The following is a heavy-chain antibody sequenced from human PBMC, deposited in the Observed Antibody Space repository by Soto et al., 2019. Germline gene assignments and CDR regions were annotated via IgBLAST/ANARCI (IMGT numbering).Heavy chain of an antibody. J-gene: IGHJ4*02. CDR1: GGTFSSHV. D-gene: IGHD3-10*01. CDR3: ARDLEFRDGNISHRDY. Sequence: QVQLVQSGAEVKKPGSSVKVSCKASGGTFSSHVFNWVRQAPGQGLEWMGGIMPIIGTANYAQKFQGRVTITADESTSTAYMELISLRSEDTAVYYCARDLEFRDGNISHRDYWGQGTLVTVSS. V-gene: IGHV1-69*01. CDR2: IMPIIGTA.